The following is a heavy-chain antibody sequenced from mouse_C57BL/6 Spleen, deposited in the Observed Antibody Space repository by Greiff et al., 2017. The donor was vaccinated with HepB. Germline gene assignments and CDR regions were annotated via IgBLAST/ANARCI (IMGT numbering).Heavy chain of an antibody. CDR1: GFTFSNYW. Sequence: EVMLVESGGGLVQPGGSMKLSCVASGFTFSNYWMNWVRQSPEKGLEWVAQIRLKSDNYATHYAESVKGRFTISRDDSKSSVYLQMNNLRAEDTGIHYCTGAPYSLYYFDYWGQGTTLTVSS. V-gene: IGHV6-3*01. CDR3: TGAPYSLYYFDY. CDR2: IRLKSDNYAT. J-gene: IGHJ2*01. D-gene: IGHD2-12*01.